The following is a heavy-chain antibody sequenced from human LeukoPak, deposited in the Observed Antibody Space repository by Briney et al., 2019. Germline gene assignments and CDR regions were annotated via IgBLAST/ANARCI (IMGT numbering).Heavy chain of an antibody. CDR1: GGSISSSSYY. D-gene: IGHD3-10*01. V-gene: IGHV4-39*01. J-gene: IGHJ4*02. CDR3: ARRSLTMVRGSPARFDY. CDR2: IYYSGST. Sequence: ASETLSLTCTVSGGSISSSSYYWGWIRQPPGKGLEWIGSIYYSGSTYYNPSLKSRVTISVDTSKNQFSLKLSSVTAADTAVYYCARRSLTMVRGSPARFDYWGQGTLVTVSS.